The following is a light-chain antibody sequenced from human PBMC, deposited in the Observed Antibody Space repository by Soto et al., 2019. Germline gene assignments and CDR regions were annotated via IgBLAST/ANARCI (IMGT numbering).Light chain of an antibody. J-gene: IGLJ7*01. CDR2: EVS. Sequence: QSALTQPASVSGSPGQSITISCTGTSSDVGAYNYVSWYQQHPDEAPKLMIYEVSNRPSGVSNRFSDSKSGNTASLTISGLQAADEADYFCLSYTTTSTWVFGGGTQLTVL. CDR1: SSDVGAYNY. CDR3: LSYTTTSTWV. V-gene: IGLV2-14*01.